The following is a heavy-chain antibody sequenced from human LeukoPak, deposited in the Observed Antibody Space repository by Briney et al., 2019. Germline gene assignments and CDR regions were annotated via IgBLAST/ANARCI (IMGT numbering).Heavy chain of an antibody. V-gene: IGHV3-23*01. J-gene: IGHJ4*02. CDR1: GFIFSTYG. Sequence: PGGSLRLSCSASGFIFSTYGMSWVRQPPGKGLEGVSAICGSCGSTYYPDSVKGRLIISRDNSKNTLYLKMNSLRAEDTAVYYCAKDRHWGQGTLVTVSS. CDR3: AKDRH. CDR2: ICGSCGST.